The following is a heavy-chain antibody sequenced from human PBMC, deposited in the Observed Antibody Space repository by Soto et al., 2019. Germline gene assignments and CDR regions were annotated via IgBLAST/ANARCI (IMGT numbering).Heavy chain of an antibody. V-gene: IGHV4-39*01. J-gene: IGHJ5*02. CDR1: GGSFSSSNYY. D-gene: IGHD3-22*01. CDR3: VRQPYDSTGYYYGA. Sequence: QLQLQESGPGLVKPSETLSLTCTVSGGSFSSSNYYWGWIRQPPGKGLEWIGSMYSGGNTYYNPSLKSRVTVSVDTSKNHFSLKLTSVTAADTAMYYCVRQPYDSTGYYYGACGQGTLVTVS. CDR2: MYSGGNT.